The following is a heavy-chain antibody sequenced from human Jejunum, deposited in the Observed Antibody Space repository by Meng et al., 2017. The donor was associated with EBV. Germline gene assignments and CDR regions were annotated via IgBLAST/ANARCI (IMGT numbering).Heavy chain of an antibody. CDR3: ARGAYFSSSWYYFDY. D-gene: IGHD6-13*01. J-gene: IGHJ4*02. CDR1: GDSITGRDYY. V-gene: IGHV4-39*07. Sequence: RQRPASGAGRVTPSETPSFTCTVAGDSITGRDYYWGWIRQPPGKWLNWVGTIYYSGSTYYNPSLKSRVTISLDTSKSQFSLKLTSVTAADTALYYCARGAYFSSSWYYFDYWGQGTLVTVSS. CDR2: IYYSGST.